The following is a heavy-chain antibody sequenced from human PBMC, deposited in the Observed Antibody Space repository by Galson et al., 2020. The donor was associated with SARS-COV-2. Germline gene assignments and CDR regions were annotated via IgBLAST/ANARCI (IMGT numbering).Heavy chain of an antibody. D-gene: IGHD5-18*01. CDR1: GFSFDDYD. Sequence: GGSLRLSCAASGFSFDDYDMHWVRQAPGKGLEWVSGIGWNSRTIGYADSVKGRFTISRDNAENSLYLQMNSLRVEDTALYYCTMRGYGGNERGFDYWGQGTLVTVSS. CDR3: TMRGYGGNERGFDY. J-gene: IGHJ4*02. V-gene: IGHV3-9*01. CDR2: IGWNSRTI.